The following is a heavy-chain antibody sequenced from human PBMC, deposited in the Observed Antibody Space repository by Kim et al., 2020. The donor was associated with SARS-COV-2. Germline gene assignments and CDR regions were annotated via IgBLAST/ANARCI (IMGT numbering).Heavy chain of an antibody. CDR1: GDSVSSNSAA. CDR2: TYYRSKWYN. D-gene: IGHD3-10*01. Sequence: SQTLSLTCAISGDSVSSNSAAWNWIRQSPSRGLEWLGRTYYRSKWYNDYAVSVKSRITINPDTSKNQFSLQLNSVTPEDTAVYYCASLSPGLWFGELLGDYYYYGMDVWGQGTTVTVSS. V-gene: IGHV6-1*01. CDR3: ASLSPGLWFGELLGDYYYYGMDV. J-gene: IGHJ6*02.